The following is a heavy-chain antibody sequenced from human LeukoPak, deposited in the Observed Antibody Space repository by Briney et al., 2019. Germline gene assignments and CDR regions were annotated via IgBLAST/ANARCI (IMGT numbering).Heavy chain of an antibody. CDR2: ISGSATNT. J-gene: IGHJ1*01. CDR3: TKRDFYDSSGFAAFFQV. D-gene: IGHD3-22*01. Sequence: PEGSLRLSCAASGFTFNNYAMSWVRQAPGKGPEWVSGISGSATNTYYADSVKGRFTISRDNSKKTLYLQMTSLRAEDTAVYYCTKRDFYDSSGFAAFFQVWGQGTLVTVSS. CDR1: GFTFNNYA. V-gene: IGHV3-23*01.